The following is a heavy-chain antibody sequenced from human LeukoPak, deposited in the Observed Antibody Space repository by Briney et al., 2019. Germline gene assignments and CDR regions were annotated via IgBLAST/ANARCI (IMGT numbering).Heavy chain of an antibody. V-gene: IGHV1-8*03. J-gene: IGHJ3*02. Sequence: GASVKVSCKASGYTFTSYGISWVRQATGQGLEWLGWMNPNSGNTGCAQKFQDRVTITWNTSISTAYMELGSLRSEDTAVYYCARIDYSNAFDIWGQGTMVTVSS. CDR2: MNPNSGNT. D-gene: IGHD4-11*01. CDR1: GYTFTSYG. CDR3: ARIDYSNAFDI.